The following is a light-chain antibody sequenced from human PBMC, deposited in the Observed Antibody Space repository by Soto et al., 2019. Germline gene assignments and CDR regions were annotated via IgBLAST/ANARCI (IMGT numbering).Light chain of an antibody. CDR3: QQYYRSCT. CDR1: QSVTDW. CDR2: DAS. V-gene: IGKV1-5*01. J-gene: IGKJ2*02. Sequence: DIQLTQSPSTLSASVGDRVTITCRASQSVTDWLAWYQQKPGKAPKLRIYDASSLQSGVPSRFSGSGSGTEFSLTISSLQPDDFATYYCQQYYRSCTFGQGTTVEIK.